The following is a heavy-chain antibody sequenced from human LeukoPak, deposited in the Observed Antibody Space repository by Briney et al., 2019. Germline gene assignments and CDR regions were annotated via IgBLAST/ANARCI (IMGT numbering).Heavy chain of an antibody. D-gene: IGHD1-26*01. Sequence: PGGSLRLSYAASGFTFSSYGMHWVRQAPGKGLEWVAVIWYDGSNKYYADSVKGRFTISRDNSKNTLYLQMNSLRAEDTAVYYCAKGGTYSGSYLDDCWGQGTLVTVSS. CDR2: IWYDGSNK. CDR1: GFTFSSYG. V-gene: IGHV3-33*06. J-gene: IGHJ4*02. CDR3: AKGGTYSGSYLDDC.